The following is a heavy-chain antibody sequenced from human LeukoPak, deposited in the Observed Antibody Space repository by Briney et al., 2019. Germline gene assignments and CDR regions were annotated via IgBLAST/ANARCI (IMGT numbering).Heavy chain of an antibody. D-gene: IGHD5-12*01. CDR3: ASLGYSGYDWRHYFDY. CDR1: GGTFSSYA. V-gene: IGHV1-69*13. CDR2: IIPIFGTA. Sequence: GASVKVSCKASGGTFSSYAISWVRQAPGQGLEWMGGIIPIFGTANYAQKFQGRVTITADESTSTAYMELSSLRSEDTAVYYCASLGYSGYDWRHYFDYWGQGTLVTVSS. J-gene: IGHJ4*02.